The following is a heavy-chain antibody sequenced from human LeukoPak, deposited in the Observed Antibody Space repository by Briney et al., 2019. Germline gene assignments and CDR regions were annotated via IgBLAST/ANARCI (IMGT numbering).Heavy chain of an antibody. Sequence: SETLSLTCAVYGGSFSSYYWSWIRQPAGKGLEWIGRIYTSGSTNYNPSLKSRVTMSVDTSKNQFSLKLSSVTAADTAVYYCAREAYCSGGSCYPRRVYFDYWGQGTLVTVSS. CDR2: IYTSGST. CDR3: AREAYCSGGSCYPRRVYFDY. J-gene: IGHJ4*02. D-gene: IGHD2-15*01. V-gene: IGHV4-4*07. CDR1: GGSFSSYY.